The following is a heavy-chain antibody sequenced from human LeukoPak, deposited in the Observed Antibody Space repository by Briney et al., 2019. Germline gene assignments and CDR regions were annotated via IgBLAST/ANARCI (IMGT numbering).Heavy chain of an antibody. V-gene: IGHV4-39*01. CDR2: IYYSGST. CDR1: GGSISSYY. J-gene: IGHJ5*02. Sequence: SETLSLTCTVSGGSISSYYWSWIRQPPGKGLEWIGSIYYSGSTYYNPSLKSRVTISVDTSKNQFSLRLSSVTAADTAVYYCARRGSGWSGWFDPWGQGTLVTVSS. CDR3: ARRGSGWSGWFDP. D-gene: IGHD6-19*01.